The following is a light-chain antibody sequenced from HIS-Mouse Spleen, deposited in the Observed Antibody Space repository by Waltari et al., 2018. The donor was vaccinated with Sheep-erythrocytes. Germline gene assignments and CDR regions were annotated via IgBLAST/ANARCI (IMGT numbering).Light chain of an antibody. CDR1: QGISSA. Sequence: ALQLTQSPSSLSASVGDRVTITCRASQGISSALAWYQQKPGKAPKLLIYDASSLESGVPSRFSGSGSGTDFTLTISSLQPEDFATYYCQQFNNYPRTFDQGTKVEIK. J-gene: IGKJ1*01. V-gene: IGKV1D-13*01. CDR2: DAS. CDR3: QQFNNYPRT.